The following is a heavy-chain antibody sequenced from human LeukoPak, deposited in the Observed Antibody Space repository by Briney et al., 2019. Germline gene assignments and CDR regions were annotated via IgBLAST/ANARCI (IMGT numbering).Heavy chain of an antibody. CDR3: AKDDSMTLDHFDY. CDR2: INYSGGHK. J-gene: IGHJ4*02. Sequence: GGSLRLPCLASGFTFKNCAISWVRQAPGKGLDWVSGINYSGGHKYYADSVKGRFTISRDSSKNTLSLQMNSLTTEDTAVYYCAKDDSMTLDHFDYWGQGALVTVSS. D-gene: IGHD4-11*01. V-gene: IGHV3-23*01. CDR1: GFTFKNCA.